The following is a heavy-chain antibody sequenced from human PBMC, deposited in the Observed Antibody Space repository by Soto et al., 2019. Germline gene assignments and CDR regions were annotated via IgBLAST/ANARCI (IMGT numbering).Heavy chain of an antibody. J-gene: IGHJ4*02. Sequence: GGSLRLSCAASGFSFRNYAMSWVRQAPGKGLEWVSGISGSGTSTYYADSVKGRFTISRDNSKNTLYLQMNSLRAEDTAVYYCAKSSYGWLNFDYWGLGTLVTVSS. V-gene: IGHV3-23*01. CDR1: GFSFRNYA. CDR2: ISGSGTST. D-gene: IGHD2-8*02. CDR3: AKSSYGWLNFDY.